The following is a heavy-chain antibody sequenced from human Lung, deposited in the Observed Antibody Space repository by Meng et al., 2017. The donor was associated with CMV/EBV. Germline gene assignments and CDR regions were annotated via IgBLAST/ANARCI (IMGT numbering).Heavy chain of an antibody. CDR2: IRYDGSNK. Sequence: GESLKISCVASGFTFSRNAMHWVRQAPGKGLEWVAFIRYDGSNKYYADSVKGRFTISRDNSKNTVYVQMNSLRAEDTAVYYCAKDRIAVVPKGGLIRPRVDYYYGMDVWGQGTTVTV. J-gene: IGHJ6*02. V-gene: IGHV3-30*02. CDR1: GFTFSRNA. CDR3: AKDRIAVVPKGGLIRPRVDYYYGMDV. D-gene: IGHD6-19*01.